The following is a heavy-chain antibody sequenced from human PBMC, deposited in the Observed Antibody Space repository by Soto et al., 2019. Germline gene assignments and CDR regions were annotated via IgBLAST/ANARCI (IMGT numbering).Heavy chain of an antibody. Sequence: QVQLQESGPGLVKTSGTLSLTCTVSGGSMTSSNWWNWVRQSPGKGLEWIGEAHHSGRTNYNPSLKSRVTISVAKSKSHFSLKLSSVPAAATAVYYCARSEATGLGHWGQGTLVTVSS. V-gene: IGHV4-4*02. J-gene: IGHJ4*02. D-gene: IGHD1-26*01. CDR1: GGSMTSSNW. CDR3: ARSEATGLGH. CDR2: AHHSGRT.